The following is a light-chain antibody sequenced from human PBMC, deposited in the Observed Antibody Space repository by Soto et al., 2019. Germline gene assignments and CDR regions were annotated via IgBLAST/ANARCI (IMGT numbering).Light chain of an antibody. Sequence: QLVLTQSPSASASLGASVKLTCTLSSGHSSYAIAWHQQQPEKGPRYLMKLNSDGSHSKGDGIPDRFSGSSSGAERYLTISSLQSEDEADYYCQTWGTGIQVFGGRTNSPS. V-gene: IGLV4-69*01. CDR2: LNSDGSH. J-gene: IGLJ2*01. CDR1: SGHSSYA. CDR3: QTWGTGIQV.